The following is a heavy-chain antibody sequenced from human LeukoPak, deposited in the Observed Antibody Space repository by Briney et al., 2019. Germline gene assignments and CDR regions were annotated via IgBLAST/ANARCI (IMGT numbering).Heavy chain of an antibody. D-gene: IGHD3-10*01. CDR2: FDPEDGET. J-gene: IGHJ6*02. Sequence: GASVKVSCKVSGYTLTELSMHWVRQAPGKGLEWMGGFDPEDGETIYAQKFQGRVTMTVDTSTDTAYMELSSLRSEDTAVYYCATQDRGYYYYGMDVWGQGTTVTVSS. V-gene: IGHV1-24*01. CDR3: ATQDRGYYYYGMDV. CDR1: GYTLTELS.